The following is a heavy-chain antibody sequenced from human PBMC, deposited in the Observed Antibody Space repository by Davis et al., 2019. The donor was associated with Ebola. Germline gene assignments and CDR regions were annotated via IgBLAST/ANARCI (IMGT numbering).Heavy chain of an antibody. CDR2: ISMRGDST. J-gene: IGHJ4*02. V-gene: IGHV3-23*01. CDR3: VQGTTSCHA. Sequence: GESLKISCAASGFLFSDNYMSWIRQAPGKGLECVAAISMRGDSTDYADSVKGRFTIYRDNSNNMLYLQMNSLTAEDTAVYYCVQGTTSCHAWGQGTLVTVSS. D-gene: IGHD2-2*01. CDR1: GFLFSDNY.